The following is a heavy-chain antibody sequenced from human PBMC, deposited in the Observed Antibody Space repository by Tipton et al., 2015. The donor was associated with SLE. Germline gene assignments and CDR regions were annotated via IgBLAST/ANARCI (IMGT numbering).Heavy chain of an antibody. CDR3: AEDFYGSGSGVGGFGLGY. CDR1: GGSFSGYY. V-gene: IGHV4-34*01. J-gene: IGHJ4*02. CDR2: INHSGST. Sequence: AGLVKPSETLSLTCAVYGGSFSGYYWSWIRQPPGKGLEWIGEINHSGSTNYNPSLKSRVTISVDTSKNQFSLKLSSVTAADTAVYYCAEDFYGSGSGVGGFGLGYWGQGTLVTVSS. D-gene: IGHD3-10*01.